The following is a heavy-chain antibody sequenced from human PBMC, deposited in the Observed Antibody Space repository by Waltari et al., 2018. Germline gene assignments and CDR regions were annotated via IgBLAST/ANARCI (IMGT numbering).Heavy chain of an antibody. J-gene: IGHJ4*02. CDR2: SYSAGRT. V-gene: IGHV3-53*01. CDR1: GIIVSANY. CDR3: ARPGEGPSSH. Sequence: EVQLVESGGGLIQPGGSLRLSCSASGIIVSANYMNWVRQAPGKGPQWVSVSYSAGRTYYADSVKGRFTISRDNTKNTVYLQMNNLKTEDTAVYYCARPGEGPSSHWGQGTLVTVSS. D-gene: IGHD4-17*01.